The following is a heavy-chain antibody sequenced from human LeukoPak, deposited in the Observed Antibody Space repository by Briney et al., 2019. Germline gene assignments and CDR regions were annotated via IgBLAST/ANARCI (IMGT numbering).Heavy chain of an antibody. J-gene: IGHJ5*02. CDR2: INHSGST. V-gene: IGHV4-34*01. CDR3: ARKGIVVVVAATRANWFDP. D-gene: IGHD2-15*01. CDR1: GGCFSGYY. Sequence: PSETLSLTCAVYGGCFSGYYWSWIRQPPGKGLEWIGEINHSGSTNYNPSLKSRVTISVDTSKNQFSLKLSSVTAADTAVYYCARKGIVVVVAATRANWFDPWGQGTLVTVSS.